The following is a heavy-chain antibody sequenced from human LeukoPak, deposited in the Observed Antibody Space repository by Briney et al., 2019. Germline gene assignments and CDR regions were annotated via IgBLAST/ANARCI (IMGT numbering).Heavy chain of an antibody. CDR3: AKATLQWELHPSSIDS. J-gene: IGHJ4*02. V-gene: IGHV3-23*01. Sequence: SGGSLRLSCGASGFSFSNFAMNWVRQGPGKGLEWVSSITPSGGSTYYTVSVRGRFTISRDNSKNILFLQMDSLGAEDTALYYCAKATLQWELHPSSIDSWGQGALVTVSS. CDR1: GFSFSNFA. D-gene: IGHD1-26*01. CDR2: ITPSGGST.